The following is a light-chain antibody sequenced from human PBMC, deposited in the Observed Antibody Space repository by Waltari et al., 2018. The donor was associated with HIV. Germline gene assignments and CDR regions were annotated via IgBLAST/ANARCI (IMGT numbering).Light chain of an antibody. CDR1: STDIGIYNY. CDR2: EVG. V-gene: IGLV2-14*01. Sequence: QSALTQPASVSGSPGQSITISCTGTSTDIGIYNYVSWYQHHPGKGPTLIIFEVGNRPSGVSTRFSASKSGNTASLTISGLQPEDEADYYCSSWRSTKTWVFGGGTKLTVL. CDR3: SSWRSTKTWV. J-gene: IGLJ3*02.